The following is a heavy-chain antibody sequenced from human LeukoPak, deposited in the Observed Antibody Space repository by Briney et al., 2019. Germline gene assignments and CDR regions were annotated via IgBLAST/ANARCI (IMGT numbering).Heavy chain of an antibody. CDR3: ARGFTYYDFWSGYSFDY. CDR1: GGSISSYY. V-gene: IGHV4-59*01. D-gene: IGHD3-3*01. J-gene: IGHJ4*02. Sequence: PSETLSLTCTVSGGSISSYYWSWIRQPPGKGLEWIGYIYYSGSTSYNPSLKSRVTISVDTSKNQFSLKLSSVTAADTAVYYCARGFTYYDFWSGYSFDYWGQGTLVTVSS. CDR2: IYYSGST.